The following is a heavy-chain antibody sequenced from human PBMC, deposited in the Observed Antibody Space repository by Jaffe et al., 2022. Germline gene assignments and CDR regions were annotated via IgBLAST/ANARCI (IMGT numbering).Heavy chain of an antibody. D-gene: IGHD3-22*01. V-gene: IGHV3-23*01. Sequence: EVQLLESGGGLVQPGGSLRLSCAASGLTFSSYAMTWVRQAPGKGLECVSVISGNGGTTYYADSVKGRFTISRDNSKDTLYLQMNGLRAEDTAVYYCTKKILSTIVTDWFDPWGQGTLVTVSS. CDR1: GLTFSSYA. CDR3: TKKILSTIVTDWFDP. J-gene: IGHJ5*02. CDR2: ISGNGGTT.